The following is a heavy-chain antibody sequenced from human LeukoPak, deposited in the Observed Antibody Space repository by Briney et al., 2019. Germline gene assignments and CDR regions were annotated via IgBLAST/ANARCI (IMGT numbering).Heavy chain of an antibody. D-gene: IGHD4-11*01. Sequence: GGSLRLSCAASGFTFSRYWMHWVRQAPGEGLVWVSRINTDGSRANYADSVKGRFTISRDNAKNTLYLQMISLRAEDTAVYYCVRSAFLTTEFYFDYWGQGALVTVSS. CDR2: INTDGSRA. V-gene: IGHV3-74*01. J-gene: IGHJ4*02. CDR3: VRSAFLTTEFYFDY. CDR1: GFTFSRYW.